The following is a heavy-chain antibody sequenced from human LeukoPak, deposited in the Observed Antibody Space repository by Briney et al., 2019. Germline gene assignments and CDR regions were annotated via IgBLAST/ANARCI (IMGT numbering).Heavy chain of an antibody. J-gene: IGHJ4*02. CDR2: IYYSGST. CDR3: ASSSGWLYYFDY. Sequence: SETLSLTCTVSGGSISSSSYYWGWIRQPPGKGLEWIGSIYYSGSTYYNPSLKSRVTISVDTSKNQFSLKLSSVTAADTAVYYCASSSGWLYYFDYWGQGTLVTVSS. D-gene: IGHD6-19*01. V-gene: IGHV4-39*01. CDR1: GGSISSSSYY.